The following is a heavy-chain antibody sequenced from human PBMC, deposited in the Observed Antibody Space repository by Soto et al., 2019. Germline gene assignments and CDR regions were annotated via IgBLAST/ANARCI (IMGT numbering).Heavy chain of an antibody. J-gene: IGHJ4*02. V-gene: IGHV3-23*01. CDR2: FSSGGGGT. D-gene: IGHD2-15*01. CDR3: TKANRYCSGANCFTFDY. Sequence: GGSLRLSCEASGFTFSNYAMSWVRQAPGKGLEWVSTFSSGGGGTYYADSVKGRFTISRDNSKNTLSLQMNSLRAEDTAVYYCTKANRYCSGANCFTFDYWGLGTLVTVSS. CDR1: GFTFSNYA.